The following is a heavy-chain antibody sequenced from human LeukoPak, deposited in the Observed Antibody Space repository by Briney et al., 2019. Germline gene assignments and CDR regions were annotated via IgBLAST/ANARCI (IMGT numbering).Heavy chain of an antibody. V-gene: IGHV3-30*03. Sequence: GGSLRLSCAASGFTSNNYAMHWVRQAPGEGLEWVALISSDESNKYYADSVKGRFTISRGNSMNTLYLQMNSLRADDTAVYYCATDYSYGSGSYYNRFDNWGQGTLVTVSS. CDR2: ISSDESNK. CDR3: ATDYSYGSGSYYNRFDN. CDR1: GFTSNNYA. J-gene: IGHJ4*02. D-gene: IGHD3-10*01.